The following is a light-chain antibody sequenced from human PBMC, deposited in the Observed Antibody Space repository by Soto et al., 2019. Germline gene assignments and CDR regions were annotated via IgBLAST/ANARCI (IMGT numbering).Light chain of an antibody. Sequence: DIQMNHSPYSLSASVGDRVSITCRASQNIRVYLNWYQQKPGKAPKPLIYAASTLLCGVPSRFSGSGSGTDITLTVSSLPPEDFATYYCQPIFGSRYCFGQGTKLEI. CDR1: QNIRVY. CDR3: QPIFGSRYC. J-gene: IGKJ2*03. CDR2: AAS. V-gene: IGKV1-39*01.